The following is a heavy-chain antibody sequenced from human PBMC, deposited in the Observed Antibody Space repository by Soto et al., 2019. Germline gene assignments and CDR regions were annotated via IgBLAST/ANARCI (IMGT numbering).Heavy chain of an antibody. V-gene: IGHV4-59*01. CDR1: SGSISTYY. D-gene: IGHD1-26*01. CDR2: IYYTGST. J-gene: IGHJ4*02. Sequence: QVQLQESGPGLVKPSETLSLTCTVSSGSISTYYWSWIRQPPGKGLEWIGYIYYTGSTNYNPALQRRVTISMDPSKNHFSLILSSLSAADTAVYYCAGAPNGAYLDFLGLGTLVTVSS. CDR3: AGAPNGAYLDF.